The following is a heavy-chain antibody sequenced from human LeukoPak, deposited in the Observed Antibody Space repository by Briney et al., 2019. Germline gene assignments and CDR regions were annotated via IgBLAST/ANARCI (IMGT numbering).Heavy chain of an antibody. Sequence: GGSLRLSCTASGFIFSSFTMNWVRQAPGKGLEWVSSISSSSTYIYYADSVKGRFTISRDNAKNSLYLQMNSLRAEDTAVYYCARDAYGANSADYWGQGTRVTVSS. V-gene: IGHV3-21*01. D-gene: IGHD4-23*01. CDR1: GFIFSSFT. J-gene: IGHJ4*02. CDR2: ISSSSTYI. CDR3: ARDAYGANSADY.